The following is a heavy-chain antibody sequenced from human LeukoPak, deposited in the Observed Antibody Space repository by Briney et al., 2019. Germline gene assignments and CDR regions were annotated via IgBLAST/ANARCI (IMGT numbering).Heavy chain of an antibody. Sequence: GGSLRLSCAASGFTFSSYGMHWVRQAPGKGLEWVAVISYDGSNKYYADSVKGRFTISRDNAKNSLYLQMNSLRAEDTAVYYCARNSAAGGYYYYYYMDVWGKGTTVTVSS. J-gene: IGHJ6*03. V-gene: IGHV3-30*03. CDR1: GFTFSSYG. CDR3: ARNSAAGGYYYYYYMDV. D-gene: IGHD6-13*01. CDR2: ISYDGSNK.